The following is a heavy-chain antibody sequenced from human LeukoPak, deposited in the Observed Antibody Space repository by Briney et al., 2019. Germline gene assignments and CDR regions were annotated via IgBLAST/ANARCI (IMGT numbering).Heavy chain of an antibody. Sequence: SGTLSLACAVSGGSISSSNWWNWVRQPTGKGLEWIGEIYHSGSTNYNPSLKSRVTILVDTSKNQFSLELNSVTAADTAVYYCARHGWNYPSGTYYTFDPWGQGTLVTVSS. CDR2: IYHSGST. CDR1: GGSISSSNW. D-gene: IGHD3-10*01. V-gene: IGHV4-4*02. CDR3: ARHGWNYPSGTYYTFDP. J-gene: IGHJ5*02.